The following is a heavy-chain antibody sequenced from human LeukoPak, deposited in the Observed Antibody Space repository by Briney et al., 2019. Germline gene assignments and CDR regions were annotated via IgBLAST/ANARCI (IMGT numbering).Heavy chain of an antibody. V-gene: IGHV3-23*01. D-gene: IGHD3-22*01. CDR3: ARSAYYYDSSGSPDRTWFDP. Sequence: PGGSLRLSCAASGFTFSSYAMSWVRQAPGKGLEWVTAISGSGGSTYYADSVKGRFTISRDNSKNTLYLQMNSLRAEDTAVYYCARSAYYYDSSGSPDRTWFDPWGQGTLVTVSS. CDR2: ISGSGGST. J-gene: IGHJ5*02. CDR1: GFTFSSYA.